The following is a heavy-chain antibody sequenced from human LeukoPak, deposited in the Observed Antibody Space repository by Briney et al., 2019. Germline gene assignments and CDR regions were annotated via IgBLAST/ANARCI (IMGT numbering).Heavy chain of an antibody. Sequence: ASAKVSCKASGYTFTGYYMHWVRQAPGQGLEWMGWINPNSGGTNYAQKFQGRVTMTRDTSISTAYMELSRLRSDDTAVYYCASSSGWYVGVYYYYGMDVWGQGTTVTVSS. CDR2: INPNSGGT. V-gene: IGHV1-2*02. CDR1: GYTFTGYY. D-gene: IGHD6-19*01. J-gene: IGHJ6*02. CDR3: ASSSGWYVGVYYYYGMDV.